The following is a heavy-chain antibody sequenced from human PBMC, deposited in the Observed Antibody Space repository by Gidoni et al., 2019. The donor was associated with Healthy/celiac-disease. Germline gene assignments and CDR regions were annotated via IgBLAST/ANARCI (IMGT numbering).Heavy chain of an antibody. CDR2: IYSGGST. J-gene: IGHJ6*02. CDR1: GFPVSSTY. Sequence: EVQLVESGGGLVQPGGSLRLSCAASGFPVSSTYMSWVRQAPGKGLEWVSVIYSGGSTYYADSVKGRFTISRDNSKNTLYLQMNSLRAEDTAVYYCATNYGSGSYESAYGMDVWGQGTTVTVSS. CDR3: ATNYGSGSYESAYGMDV. D-gene: IGHD3-10*01. V-gene: IGHV3-66*01.